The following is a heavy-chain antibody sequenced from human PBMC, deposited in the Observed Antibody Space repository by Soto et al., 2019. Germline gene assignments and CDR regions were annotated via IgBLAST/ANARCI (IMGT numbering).Heavy chain of an antibody. Sequence: PSETLSLTCAVSGGSISSSNWWSWVRQPPGKGLEWIGEIYHSGSTNYNPSLKSRVTISVDKSKNQFSLKLSSVTAADTAVYYCARDLIAAAGSTEVYYYGMDVWGQGTTVTVSS. V-gene: IGHV4-4*02. CDR3: ARDLIAAAGSTEVYYYGMDV. D-gene: IGHD6-13*01. CDR1: GGSISSSNW. CDR2: IYHSGST. J-gene: IGHJ6*02.